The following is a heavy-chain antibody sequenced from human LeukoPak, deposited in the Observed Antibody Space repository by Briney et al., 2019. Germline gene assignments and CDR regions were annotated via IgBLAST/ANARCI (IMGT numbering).Heavy chain of an antibody. CDR3: AKQLGYCSDGSCYFPY. CDR1: GFTFSSSA. Sequence: GGTLRLSCAASGFTFSSSAMSWVRQAPGKGLEWVSAVSNNGGYTYYADSVQGRFTISRDNSKSTLCLQMNSLRAEDTAVYYCAKQLGYCSDGSCYFPYWGQGTLVTVSS. V-gene: IGHV3-23*01. D-gene: IGHD2-15*01. CDR2: VSNNGGYT. J-gene: IGHJ4*02.